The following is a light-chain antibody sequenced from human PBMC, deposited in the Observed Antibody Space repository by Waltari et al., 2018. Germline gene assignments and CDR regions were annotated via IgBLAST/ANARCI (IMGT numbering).Light chain of an antibody. CDR2: GNT. CDR3: QSYDRSLTGSWV. V-gene: IGLV1-40*01. Sequence: QSVLTQPPSVSGAPGQRVTISCTGSDSNIGAGYDVHWYQQLPGTAPKLLIYGNTNRPAGVPERFSGSKAGTSGSLVITGLQAEDEAYYYCQSYDRSLTGSWVFGGGTKLTVL. CDR1: DSNIGAGYD. J-gene: IGLJ3*02.